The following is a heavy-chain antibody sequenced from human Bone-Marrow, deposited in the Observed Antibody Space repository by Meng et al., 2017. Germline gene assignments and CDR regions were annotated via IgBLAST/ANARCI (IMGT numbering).Heavy chain of an antibody. Sequence: GESLKISCAASGFTFSNYAMTWVRQAPGKGLEWVSTVFAYAGGATTYYADSVKGRFTISRDNSKDTLSLQMNSLRAEDTAIYYCAKDAYPMIVVVPDYWGQGTLVTVSS. D-gene: IGHD3-22*01. CDR2: VFAYAGGATT. V-gene: IGHV3-23*01. CDR1: GFTFSNYA. CDR3: AKDAYPMIVVVPDY. J-gene: IGHJ4*02.